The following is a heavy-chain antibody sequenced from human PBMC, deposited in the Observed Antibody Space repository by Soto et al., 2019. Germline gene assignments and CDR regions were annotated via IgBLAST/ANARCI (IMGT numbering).Heavy chain of an antibody. Sequence: SEKVSCKASGYTFTSYGISLVRQAPGQGLEWMGWISAYNGNTNYSQKLQGRVTMTTDTSTSTAYMELRSLRSDDTAVYYCASSESGYSYGYGAFDIWGQGTMVTVSS. J-gene: IGHJ3*02. D-gene: IGHD5-18*01. CDR3: ASSESGYSYGYGAFDI. CDR1: GYTFTSYG. CDR2: ISAYNGNT. V-gene: IGHV1-18*04.